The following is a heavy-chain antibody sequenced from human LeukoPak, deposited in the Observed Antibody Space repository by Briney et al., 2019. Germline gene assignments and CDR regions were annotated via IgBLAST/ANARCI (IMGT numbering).Heavy chain of an antibody. Sequence: ASVKVSCKASGTTFSRSAISWVRQAPGQGLEWMGGVIPILGTTNYAQKFQDRVSITTDESTSTAYMEVSSLRSVDTAVYYCARDDGSATLGFDSWGQGTLVTVSP. J-gene: IGHJ4*02. CDR1: GTTFSRSA. CDR2: VIPILGTT. CDR3: ARDDGSATLGFDS. D-gene: IGHD1-26*01. V-gene: IGHV1-69*05.